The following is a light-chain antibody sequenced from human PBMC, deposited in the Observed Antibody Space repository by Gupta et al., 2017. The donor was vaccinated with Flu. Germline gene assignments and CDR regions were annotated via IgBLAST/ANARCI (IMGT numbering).Light chain of an antibody. CDR3: QQSYSIPPRLT. CDR1: QSISSS. V-gene: IGKV1-39*01. CDR2: GAS. J-gene: IGKJ4*01. Sequence: RVTITCRASQSISSSLNWYRQKPGKAPELLIYGASSLQTGVPSRFSGSGSGTDFTLTIGGLQPEDFATYYCQQSYSIPPRLTCGGGTKVEIK.